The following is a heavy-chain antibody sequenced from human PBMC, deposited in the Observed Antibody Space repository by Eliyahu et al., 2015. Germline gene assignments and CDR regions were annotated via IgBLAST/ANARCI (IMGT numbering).Heavy chain of an antibody. Sequence: EVQLVESGGGLVQPGRSLRLSCAASGFTFDDYAMHWVRQAPGEGLEWVSGSSWNSGSIGYADSVKGRFTISRDNAKNSLYLQMNSLRAEDTALYYCAKAIAAAGTGLFDYWGQGTLVTVSS. J-gene: IGHJ4*02. D-gene: IGHD6-13*01. CDR3: AKAIAAAGTGLFDY. CDR2: SSWNSGSI. CDR1: GFTFDDYA. V-gene: IGHV3-9*01.